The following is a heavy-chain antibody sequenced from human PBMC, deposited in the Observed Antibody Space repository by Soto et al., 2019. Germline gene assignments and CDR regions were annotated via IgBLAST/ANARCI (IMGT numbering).Heavy chain of an antibody. CDR2: ISYDGSNE. CDR1: GISLRNYA. J-gene: IGHJ3*01. V-gene: IGHV3-30-3*01. Sequence: GGSLRLSCAASGISLRNYALHWVRQAPGKGLEWVAVISYDGSNEWYTDSVKGRLTVSRDKSQNTVYLQMNSLRPEDTAMYYCARDQWSDIWGQGTMVTVSS. D-gene: IGHD2-15*01. CDR3: ARDQWSDI.